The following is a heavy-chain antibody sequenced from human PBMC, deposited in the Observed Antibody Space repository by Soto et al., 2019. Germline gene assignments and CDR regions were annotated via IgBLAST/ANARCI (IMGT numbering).Heavy chain of an antibody. J-gene: IGHJ4*02. CDR2: VSAYNGNT. CDR3: SRGGSSWQPHEDY. CDR1: GFTFTSYG. D-gene: IGHD6-13*01. V-gene: IGHV1-18*01. Sequence: QVQLVQSGAEVKKPGASMKVSCKASGFTFTSYGISWVRQAPGQGLEWMGWVSAYNGNTHYAQKPXXRXXMTTDTSTTTAYMELRSLRPDDTAVYYCSRGGSSWQPHEDYWGQGTLVTVSS.